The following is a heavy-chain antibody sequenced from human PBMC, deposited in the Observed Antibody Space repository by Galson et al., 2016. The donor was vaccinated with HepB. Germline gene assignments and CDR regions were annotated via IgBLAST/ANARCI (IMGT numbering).Heavy chain of an antibody. J-gene: IGHJ4*02. V-gene: IGHV3-30*03. CDR3: ARDGRGDLDWVLLN. CDR2: ILYDGSKK. Sequence: SLRLSCAASGFTLSTYGMHWVRQAPGKGLEWVAVILYDGSKKYYADSVKGRLTISRDSSKNTLYLQMNRLRSEDTAVYYCARDGRGDLDWVLLNWGQGTLVTVSS. CDR1: GFTLSTYG. D-gene: IGHD3-9*01.